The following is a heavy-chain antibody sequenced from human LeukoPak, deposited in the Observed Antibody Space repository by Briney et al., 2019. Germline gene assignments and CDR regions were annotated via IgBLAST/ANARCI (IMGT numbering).Heavy chain of an antibody. J-gene: IGHJ6*02. CDR3: ARARITMVRGVIIAYYGMDV. CDR2: INPSGGST. D-gene: IGHD3-10*01. CDR1: GYTFTSYY. Sequence: ASVKVSCKASGYTFTSYYMHWVRQAPGQGLEWMGIINPSGGSTSYAQKFQGRVTMTRDTSTSTVYMELSSLRSEDTAVYYCARARITMVRGVIIAYYGMDVWGQGTTVTVSS. V-gene: IGHV1-46*01.